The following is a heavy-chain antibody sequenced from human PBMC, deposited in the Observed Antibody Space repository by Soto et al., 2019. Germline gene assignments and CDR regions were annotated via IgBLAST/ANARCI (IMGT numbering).Heavy chain of an antibody. CDR2: ISGSGGST. V-gene: IGHV3-23*01. CDR3: AKDQGYSSTRRYDAFDI. CDR1: GFTFSSYA. J-gene: IGHJ3*02. D-gene: IGHD6-13*01. Sequence: PGGSLRLSCVASGFTFSSYAMSWVRQAPGKGLEWVSAISGSGGSTYYADSVKGRFTISRDNSKNTLYLQMNSLRAEDTAVYYCAKDQGYSSTRRYDAFDIWGQGTMVTVSS.